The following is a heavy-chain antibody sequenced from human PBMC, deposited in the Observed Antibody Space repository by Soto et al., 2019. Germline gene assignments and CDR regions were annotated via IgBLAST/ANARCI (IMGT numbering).Heavy chain of an antibody. D-gene: IGHD3-22*01. J-gene: IGHJ3*02. CDR1: GGSISRYN. Sequence: SETLSLTCTVSGGSISRYNWRWIRQPPGKGLEWIAYIYYSGSTNYNPSLKSRVTISVDTSKNQFSLKLSSVTAADTAVYYCARSPTSAYYYPGAFDIWGQGTMVT. CDR2: IYYSGST. CDR3: ARSPTSAYYYPGAFDI. V-gene: IGHV4-59*01.